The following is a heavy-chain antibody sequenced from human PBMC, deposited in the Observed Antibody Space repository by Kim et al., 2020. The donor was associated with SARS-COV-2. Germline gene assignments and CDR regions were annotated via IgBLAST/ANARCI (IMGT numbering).Heavy chain of an antibody. CDR2: IYPGDSDT. CDR1: GYSFTSYW. Sequence: GESLKISCKGSGYSFTSYWIGWVRQMPGKGLEWMGIIYPGDSDTRYSPSFQGQVTISADKSISTAYLQWSSLKASDTAMYYCARYSSSTSNYYYYGMDVWGQGTTVTVSS. J-gene: IGHJ6*01. D-gene: IGHD2-2*01. CDR3: ARYSSSTSNYYYYGMDV. V-gene: IGHV5-51*01.